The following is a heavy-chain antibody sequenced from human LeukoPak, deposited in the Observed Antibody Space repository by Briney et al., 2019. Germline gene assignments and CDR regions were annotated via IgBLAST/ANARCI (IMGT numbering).Heavy chain of an antibody. CDR2: TNEDGSAK. CDR1: GFTFSSRDW. D-gene: IGHD5-18*01. Sequence: GGSLRLSCVASGFTFSSRDWMTWVRQAPGRGLEWVANTNEDGSAKNYVGSVKGRFTISRDNAKNSLYLEMNSLRAEDTAVYYCAKGRGIIQLWDFDYWGQGTLVTVSS. V-gene: IGHV3-7*03. CDR3: AKGRGIIQLWDFDY. J-gene: IGHJ4*02.